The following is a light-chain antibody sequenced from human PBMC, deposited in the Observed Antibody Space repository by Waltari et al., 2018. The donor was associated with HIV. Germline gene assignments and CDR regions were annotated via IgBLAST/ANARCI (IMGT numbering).Light chain of an antibody. CDR2: GVY. J-gene: IGLJ2*01. V-gene: IGLV2-14*01. CDR3: CSYTAIHTLI. Sequence: QSALTQPASVSGSPGQSLTTSCAGTTSAIDLFDSVSWYQQHPGRAPQPMIFGVYSRPSGVSSRFSGSKSGNTASLTISGLQAEDEANYYCCSYTAIHTLIFGGGTKLTVL. CDR1: TSAIDLFDS.